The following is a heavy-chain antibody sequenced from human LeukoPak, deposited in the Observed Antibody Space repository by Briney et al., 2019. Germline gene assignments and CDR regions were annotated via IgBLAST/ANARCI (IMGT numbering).Heavy chain of an antibody. Sequence: GGSLRLSCAASGFTFSSYEMNWVRQAPGKGLAWISYISSSGSTMYYADSVKGRFTISRDNAKNSLYLQMNSLRAEDTAVYYCARPSIILVRGELVYYFDCWGQGTLVTVSS. CDR3: ARPSIILVRGELVYYFDC. D-gene: IGHD3-10*01. J-gene: IGHJ4*02. CDR1: GFTFSSYE. V-gene: IGHV3-48*03. CDR2: ISSSGSTM.